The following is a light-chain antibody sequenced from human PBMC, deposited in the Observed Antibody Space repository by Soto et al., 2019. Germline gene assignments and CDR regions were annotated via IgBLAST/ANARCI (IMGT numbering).Light chain of an antibody. J-gene: IGLJ2*01. Sequence: QSALTQPPSASGSPGQPVTISCTGTSSDVGGYNYVSWYQQHQGKAPKLMIYEVSKRPSGVPDRFSGSKSGNTASLTVSGLQAEDEADYYCSSYAGSNNFVFGGGTKLTVL. CDR2: EVS. V-gene: IGLV2-8*01. CDR3: SSYAGSNNFV. CDR1: SSDVGGYNY.